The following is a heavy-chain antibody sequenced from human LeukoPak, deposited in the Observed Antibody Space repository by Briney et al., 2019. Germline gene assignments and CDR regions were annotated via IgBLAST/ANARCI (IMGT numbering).Heavy chain of an antibody. J-gene: IGHJ4*02. D-gene: IGHD2-21*02. Sequence: ASVKVSCKASGYTFTGYYMHWVRQAPGQGLEWMGWINPNSGGTNYAQKFQGRVTMTRDTSISTAYMELSRLRSDDTAVYYCARGAYCGGDCYSVVDYWGQGTLVTVSS. CDR2: INPNSGGT. CDR3: ARGAYCGGDCYSVVDY. CDR1: GYTFTGYY. V-gene: IGHV1-2*02.